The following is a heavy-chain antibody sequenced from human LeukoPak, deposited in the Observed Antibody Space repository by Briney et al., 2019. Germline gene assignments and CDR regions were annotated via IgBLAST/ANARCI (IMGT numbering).Heavy chain of an antibody. D-gene: IGHD4-11*01. V-gene: IGHV4-39*01. J-gene: IGHJ4*02. CDR1: GGSISSSSYY. CDR3: ARRGRYSNLFDY. Sequence: PSETLSLTCTVSGGSISSSSYYWGWIRQPPGKGLEWIGSIYYSGSTYYNPSLKSRVTISVDTSKNQFSLKLSSVTAADTAVYYCARRGRYSNLFDYWGQGTLVTVSS. CDR2: IYYSGST.